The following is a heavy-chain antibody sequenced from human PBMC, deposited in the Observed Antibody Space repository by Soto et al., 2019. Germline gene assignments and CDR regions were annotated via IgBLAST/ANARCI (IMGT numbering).Heavy chain of an antibody. J-gene: IGHJ6*02. Sequence: QVQLVESGGGVVQPGRSLRLSCAASGFTFSSYGMQWVRQAPGKGLEWVAVIWYDGSNKYYADSVKGRFTISRDNSKNTLYLQMNSLRAEDTAVYYCARDGGTIFGVVKTPYYYYGMDVWGQGTTVTVSS. CDR1: GFTFSSYG. CDR3: ARDGGTIFGVVKTPYYYYGMDV. V-gene: IGHV3-33*01. CDR2: IWYDGSNK. D-gene: IGHD3-3*01.